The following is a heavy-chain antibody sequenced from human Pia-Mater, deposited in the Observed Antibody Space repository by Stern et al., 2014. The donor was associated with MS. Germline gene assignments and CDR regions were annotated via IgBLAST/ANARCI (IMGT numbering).Heavy chain of an antibody. J-gene: IGHJ4*02. D-gene: IGHD5-24*01. Sequence: VQLEESGPGLVKPSQTLSLTCAVTGGSISSAEYYWSWIRKSPGKGLEWIGYIHYSGTTYYNPSLKSRVTISVDTSKNQFSLKLRSVTAADTAVYYCSRDADGYSLVFGYWGRGTLVTVSS. CDR1: GGSISSAEYY. V-gene: IGHV4-30-4*01. CDR2: IHYSGTT. CDR3: SRDADGYSLVFGY.